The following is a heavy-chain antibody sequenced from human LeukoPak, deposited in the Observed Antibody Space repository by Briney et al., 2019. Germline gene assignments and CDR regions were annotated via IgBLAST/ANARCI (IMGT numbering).Heavy chain of an antibody. J-gene: IGHJ6*04. CDR1: GFTFSSYG. D-gene: IGHD2-2*01. Sequence: PGGSLRLSCAASGFTFSSYGMHWVRQAPGKGLEWVAVISYDGSNKYYADSVKGRFTISRDNSKNTLYLQMNSLRAEDTAVYYCAKAELGYCSSTSCPSPDVWGKGTTVTVSS. CDR2: ISYDGSNK. CDR3: AKAELGYCSSTSCPSPDV. V-gene: IGHV3-30*18.